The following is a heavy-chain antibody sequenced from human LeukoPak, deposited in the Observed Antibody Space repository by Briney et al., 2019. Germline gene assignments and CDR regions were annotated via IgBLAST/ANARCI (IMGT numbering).Heavy chain of an antibody. CDR1: GFIFNNYW. D-gene: IGHD3-3*01. CDR2: ISGSSSHT. Sequence: GGSLRLSCAASGFIFNNYWMSWVRQAPGKGLEWVSGISGSSSHTMDADSVRGRFTISRDNTRNTLYLHMNSLRAEDTALYYCAKEHDYSNAAPEWGFDSWGQGTLVTVSS. J-gene: IGHJ4*02. CDR3: AKEHDYSNAAPEWGFDS. V-gene: IGHV3-23*01.